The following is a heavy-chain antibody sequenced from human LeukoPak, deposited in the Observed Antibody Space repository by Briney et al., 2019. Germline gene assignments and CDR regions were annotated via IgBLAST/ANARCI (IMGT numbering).Heavy chain of an antibody. CDR3: AKIPIVLMVYAPFGY. CDR1: GFTFSSYA. CDR2: ISGSGGST. V-gene: IGHV3-23*01. D-gene: IGHD2-8*01. J-gene: IGHJ4*02. Sequence: GGSLRLSCAASGFTFSSYAMSWVRQAPGKGLEWVSAISGSGGSTYYADSVKGRFTTSRDNSKNTLYLQMNSLRAEDTAVYYCAKIPIVLMVYAPFGYWGQGTLVTVSS.